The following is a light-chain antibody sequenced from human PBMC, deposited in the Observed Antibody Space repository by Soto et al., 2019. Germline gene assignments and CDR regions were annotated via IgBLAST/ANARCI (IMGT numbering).Light chain of an antibody. CDR3: QHHNSYSQT. J-gene: IGKJ1*01. CDR2: GAS. CDR1: QSIRHY. V-gene: IGKV1-5*01. Sequence: DIQMTQSPPTLSASVGDRVTITCRASQSIRHYLAWYQQMPGKAPKLLIYGASTLQIGVPSRFSGSGSGTEFTLTISSLQPDDFGTYFCQHHNSYSQTFGQGTKVEIK.